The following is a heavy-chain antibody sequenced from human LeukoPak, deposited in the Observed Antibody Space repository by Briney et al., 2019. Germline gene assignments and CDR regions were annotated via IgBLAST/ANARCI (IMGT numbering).Heavy chain of an antibody. CDR1: GFIFDSYS. Sequence: PGGSLRLSCAASGFIFDSYSMSWVRQAPGRGLEWVSSISGSGTNTFYADSVKGRFTISRDNSKNTLYLQMNSLRAEDTATYYCAKGHGSWGSALTWGPGTRVTVSS. V-gene: IGHV3-23*01. D-gene: IGHD3-10*01. CDR2: ISGSGTNT. CDR3: AKGHGSWGSALT. J-gene: IGHJ5*02.